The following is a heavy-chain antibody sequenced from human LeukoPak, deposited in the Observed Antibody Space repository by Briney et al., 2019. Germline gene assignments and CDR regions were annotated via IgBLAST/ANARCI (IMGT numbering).Heavy chain of an antibody. D-gene: IGHD1-7*01. CDR1: GGSISSYY. CDR2: IYYSGST. CDR3: ARWNYGDSFDY. Sequence: SETLSLTCTVSGGSISSYYWSWIRQPPGKGLEWIGYIYYSGSTNYNPSLKSRVTISVGTSKNQFSLKLSSVTAADTAVYYCARWNYGDSFDYWGQGTLVTVSS. V-gene: IGHV4-59*01. J-gene: IGHJ4*02.